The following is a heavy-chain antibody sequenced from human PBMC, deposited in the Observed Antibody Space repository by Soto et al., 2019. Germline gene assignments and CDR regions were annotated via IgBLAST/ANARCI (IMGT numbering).Heavy chain of an antibody. CDR2: ISSSSSYI. CDR1: GFTFSSYS. D-gene: IGHD6-13*01. CDR3: ARELSPGTRYYYYYGMDV. J-gene: IGHJ6*02. Sequence: GGSLRLSCAVSGFTFSSYSMNWVRQAPGKGLEWVSSISSSSSYIYYADSVKGRFTISRDNAKNSLYLQMNSLRAEDTAVYYCARELSPGTRYYYYYGMDVWGQGTTVTVSS. V-gene: IGHV3-21*01.